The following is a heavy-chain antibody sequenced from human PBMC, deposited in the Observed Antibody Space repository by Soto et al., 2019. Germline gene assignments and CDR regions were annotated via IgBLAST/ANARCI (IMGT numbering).Heavy chain of an antibody. CDR1: GFTFSSYA. D-gene: IGHD3-10*01. J-gene: IGHJ4*02. CDR2: ISGGGGSI. Sequence: EVQLLESGGGLVQTGGSLRLSCAASGFTFSSYAMSWVRQAPGKGLEWVSGISGGGGSIYYADSVKGRFTISRDNSKNTLYLQMNSLRGEDTAVYYSARSLRFPTSHFDYWGQGTLVTVSS. V-gene: IGHV3-23*01. CDR3: ARSLRFPTSHFDY.